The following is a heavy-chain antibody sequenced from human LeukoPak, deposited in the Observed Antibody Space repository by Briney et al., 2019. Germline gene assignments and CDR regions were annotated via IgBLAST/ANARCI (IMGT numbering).Heavy chain of an antibody. CDR2: ISSSSSYI. J-gene: IGHJ4*02. V-gene: IGHV3-21*01. Sequence: GGSLRLSCAASGFTFSSYSMNWVRQAPGKGLEWVSSISSSSSYIYYADSVKGRFTISRDNAKNSLYLQMNSLRGEDTAVYYCARDPTSGSHPHFDFWGQGILVTVSS. CDR3: ARDPTSGSHPHFDF. CDR1: GFTFSSYS. D-gene: IGHD1-26*01.